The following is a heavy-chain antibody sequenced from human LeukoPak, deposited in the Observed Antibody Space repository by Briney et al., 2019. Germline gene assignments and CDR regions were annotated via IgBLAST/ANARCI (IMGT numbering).Heavy chain of an antibody. CDR3: AKVAPLGDGDYWYFDL. CDR2: ISASGGRT. V-gene: IGHV3-23*01. J-gene: IGHJ2*01. D-gene: IGHD4-17*01. CDR1: GFIFSSYG. Sequence: PGGSLRLSCAASGFIFSSYGMSWVRQAPGKGLEWASAISASGGRTYYADSVKGRFTISRDNSKNTLYLQMNSLRAEDTAVYYCAKVAPLGDGDYWYFDLWGHGTLVTVSS.